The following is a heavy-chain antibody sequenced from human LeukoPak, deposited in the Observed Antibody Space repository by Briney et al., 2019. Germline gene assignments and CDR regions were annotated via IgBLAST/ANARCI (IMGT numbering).Heavy chain of an antibody. CDR2: INHSGST. V-gene: IGHV4-34*01. D-gene: IGHD3-9*01. J-gene: IGHJ4*02. CDR3: ARRSTYYDILTGYYMERYFDY. CDR1: GGSFSGYY. Sequence: PSETLSLTCAVYGGSFSGYYWSWIRQPPGKGLEWIGEINHSGSTNYNPSLKSRVTISVDTSKNQFSLKLSSVTAADTAVYYCARRSTYYDILTGYYMERYFDYWGQGTLATVSS.